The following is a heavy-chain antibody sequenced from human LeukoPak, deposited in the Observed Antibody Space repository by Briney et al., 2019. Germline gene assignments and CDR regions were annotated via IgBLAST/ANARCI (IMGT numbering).Heavy chain of an antibody. CDR3: ARVSRDGYNFPFDY. CDR1: GFTFSSYV. D-gene: IGHD5-24*01. CDR2: ISYDGSNE. J-gene: IGHJ4*02. V-gene: IGHV3-30*04. Sequence: GGSLRLSCAASGFTFSSYVMHWVRQAPGKGLEWVAIISYDGSNEYYADSVKGRFTISRDNSKNTLYLQMNSLRAEDTAVYYCARVSRDGYNFPFDYWGQGTLVTVSS.